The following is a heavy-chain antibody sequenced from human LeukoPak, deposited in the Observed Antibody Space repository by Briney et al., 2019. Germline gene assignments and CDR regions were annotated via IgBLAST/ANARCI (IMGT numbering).Heavy chain of an antibody. V-gene: IGHV4-59*08. CDR3: ARQSTAPPLFKYYGVDV. D-gene: IGHD2-21*01. CDR2: IYYSRST. CDR1: GGSISGYY. J-gene: IGHJ6*02. Sequence: PSETLSLTCTVSGGSISGYYWSWIRQPPGQGLERIGYIYYSRSTTYNPSLKSRVSISVDTSKDQFSMKLSSMTAADTAVYYCARQSTAPPLFKYYGVDVWGQGTTVIVSS.